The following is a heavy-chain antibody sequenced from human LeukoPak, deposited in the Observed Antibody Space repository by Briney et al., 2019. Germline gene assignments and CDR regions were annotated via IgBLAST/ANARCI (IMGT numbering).Heavy chain of an antibody. D-gene: IGHD5-18*01. J-gene: IGHJ4*02. CDR2: ISSSSIYM. CDR1: GFTFSGYT. V-gene: IGHV3-21*04. CDR3: AKGSGYSYGHLDY. Sequence: GGSLRLSCAASGFTFSGYTLNWVRQAPGKGLEWVSSISSSSIYMYYADSVEGRFTISRDNAKNSLYLQMNSLRAEDTAFYYCAKGSGYSYGHLDYWGQGTLVTVSS.